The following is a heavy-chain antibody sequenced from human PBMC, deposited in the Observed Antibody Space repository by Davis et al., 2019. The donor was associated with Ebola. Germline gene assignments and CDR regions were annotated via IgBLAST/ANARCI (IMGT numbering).Heavy chain of an antibody. CDR2: IYHSGST. Sequence: PGGSLRLSCAVSGGSISSSNWWSWVRQPPGKGLEWIGEIYHSGSTNYNPSLKSRVTISVDTSNNQFSLKLSSVTAADTAVYYCARHGYSSGKYYFDCWGQGTLVTVSS. V-gene: IGHV4-4*02. D-gene: IGHD5-18*01. CDR1: GGSISSSNW. CDR3: ARHGYSSGKYYFDC. J-gene: IGHJ4*02.